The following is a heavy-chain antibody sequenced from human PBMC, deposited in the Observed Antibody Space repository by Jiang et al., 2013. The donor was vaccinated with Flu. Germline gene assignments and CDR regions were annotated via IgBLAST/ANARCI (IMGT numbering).Heavy chain of an antibody. V-gene: IGHV5-51*01. Sequence: GAEVRRPGESLKISCEGSGYDFATHWIHWVRQMPGKGLEWMGIINPHDSDARYSPSSQGQVTISVDKSINTAYMQWSSLQASDSALYYCARQRTPFHGPGRGGFDVWGQGTLVSVSS. D-gene: IGHD4-23*01. J-gene: IGHJ3*01. CDR3: ARQRTPFHGPGRGGFDV. CDR2: INPHDSDA. CDR1: GYDFATHW.